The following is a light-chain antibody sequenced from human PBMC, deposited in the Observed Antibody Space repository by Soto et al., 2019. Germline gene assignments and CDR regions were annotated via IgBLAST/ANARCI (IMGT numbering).Light chain of an antibody. Sequence: QSVLTQPASVSGYPGQSITISCTGTSSDIGHYIHFSWLQQHPGKAPKSMIYDVSNRSPGVSNRYSGSKSGNTASLTISGLQGEDEAYYYCSSSTSTGPWVFGVGTKLTVL. CDR3: SSSTSTGPWV. V-gene: IGLV2-14*01. CDR1: SSDIGHYIH. J-gene: IGLJ3*02. CDR2: DVS.